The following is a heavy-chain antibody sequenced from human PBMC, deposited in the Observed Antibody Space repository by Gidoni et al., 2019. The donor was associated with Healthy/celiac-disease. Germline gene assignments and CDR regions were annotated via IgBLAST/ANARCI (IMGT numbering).Heavy chain of an antibody. CDR1: GGSFSGYY. D-gene: IGHD6-19*01. CDR3: ARVRSGWYGFDY. V-gene: IGHV4-34*01. J-gene: IGHJ4*02. Sequence: QVPLQQWGAGLLKPSEPLSLTCAVYGGSFSGYYWSWIRQPPGKGLEWIGEINHSGSTNYNPSLKSRVTISVDTSKNQFSLKLSSVTAADTAVYYCARVRSGWYGFDYWGQGTLVTVSS. CDR2: INHSGST.